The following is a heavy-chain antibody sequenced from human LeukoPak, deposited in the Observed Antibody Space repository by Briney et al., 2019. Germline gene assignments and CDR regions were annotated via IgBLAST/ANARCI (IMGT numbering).Heavy chain of an antibody. J-gene: IGHJ4*02. CDR1: GYTFTSYA. Sequence: ASVKVSCKASGYTFTSYAMHWVRQAPGHRLEWMGWTNAGNGNTKYSQKFQGRVTITRDTSASTAYMELSSLRSEDTAVYYCARAQHPEYYDFWSGYSRTSRFDYWGQGTLVTVSS. V-gene: IGHV1-3*01. CDR3: ARAQHPEYYDFWSGYSRTSRFDY. CDR2: TNAGNGNT. D-gene: IGHD3-3*01.